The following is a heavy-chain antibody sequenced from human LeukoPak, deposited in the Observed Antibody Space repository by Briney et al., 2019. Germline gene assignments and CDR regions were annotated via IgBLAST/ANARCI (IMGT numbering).Heavy chain of an antibody. Sequence: GGSLRLSCAASGFTFRSYGMNWVRQAPGRGLESVSHISSSSKTIYYADSVKGRFTVSRDNAQNSLYLQMNSLRDEDTAVYYCARGYSSSPAANYYYYYYIDVWGKGTTVTVSS. CDR1: GFTFRSYG. J-gene: IGHJ6*03. V-gene: IGHV3-48*02. CDR3: ARGYSSSPAANYYYYYYIDV. D-gene: IGHD6-6*01. CDR2: ISSSSKTI.